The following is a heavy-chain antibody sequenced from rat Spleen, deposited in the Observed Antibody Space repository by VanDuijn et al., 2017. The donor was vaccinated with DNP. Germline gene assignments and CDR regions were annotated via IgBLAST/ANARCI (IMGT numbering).Heavy chain of an antibody. V-gene: IGHV5S10*01. CDR1: GFTFSDYN. CDR3: ASWSPIAPISTSNY. J-gene: IGHJ2*01. CDR2: INADGGST. Sequence: EVQLVESGGGLVQPGRSLKLSCAASGFTFSDYNMAWVRQAPGKGLHWVASINADGGSTYYPDSVKGRFTISRDNAENAVYLQMNSLRSEDAATYFCASWSPIAPISTSNYWGQGVMVTVSS. D-gene: IGHD1-2*01.